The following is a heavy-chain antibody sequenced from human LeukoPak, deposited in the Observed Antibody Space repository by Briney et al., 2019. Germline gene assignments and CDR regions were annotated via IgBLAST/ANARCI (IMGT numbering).Heavy chain of an antibody. CDR2: INPNSGGT. J-gene: IGHJ5*02. D-gene: IGHD3-22*01. V-gene: IGHV1-2*02. Sequence: ASVKVSCKASGYTFTSYYMHWVRQAPGQGLEWMGWINPNSGGTNYAQKFQGRVTMTRDTSISTAYMELSRLRSDDTAVYYCARDWDSSGYGWFDPWGQGTLVTVSS. CDR1: GYTFTSYY. CDR3: ARDWDSSGYGWFDP.